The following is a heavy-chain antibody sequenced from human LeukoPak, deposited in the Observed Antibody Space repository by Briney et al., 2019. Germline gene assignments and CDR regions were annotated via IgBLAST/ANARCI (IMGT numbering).Heavy chain of an antibody. CDR1: GFTFSSYE. CDR3: ARVPSLGLEAYFYGLDY. V-gene: IGHV3-48*03. D-gene: IGHD1-1*01. CDR2: ISSSGSTI. Sequence: GGSLRLSCAAPGFTFSSYEMNWVRQAPGKGLEWVSYISSSGSTIYYADSVKGRFTIYRDNSKNSLYQQMNSLRAEDTAVYYCARVPSLGLEAYFYGLDYWGQGTLVTVSS. J-gene: IGHJ4*02.